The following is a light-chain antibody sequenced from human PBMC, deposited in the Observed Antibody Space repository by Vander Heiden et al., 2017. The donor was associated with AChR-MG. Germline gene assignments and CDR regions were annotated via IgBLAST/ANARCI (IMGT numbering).Light chain of an antibody. CDR2: GVS. CDR3: QQYNKWPPIT. V-gene: IGKV3-15*01. Sequence: EIVMTPSPATLSVSPGDRATLSCRASQSVSNNLAGYQQKPGQAPRLLIYGVSTRATGIPARFSGSGYGTEFTLTISSLQSEDFAVYYCQQYNKWPPITFGQGTRLEIK. CDR1: QSVSNN. J-gene: IGKJ5*01.